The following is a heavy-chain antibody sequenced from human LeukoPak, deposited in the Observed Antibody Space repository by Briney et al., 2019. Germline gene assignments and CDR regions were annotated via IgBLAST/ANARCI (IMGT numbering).Heavy chain of an antibody. CDR2: IIPIFGTA. Sequence: ASVKVSCKASGYTLTSYGISWVRQAPGQGLVWRGEIIPIFGTANYAQKFQGRVTITTDESTSTAYMELSSLRSEDTAVYYCAKDQRAYYYGSGSYYHFDYWGQGTLVTVSS. CDR3: AKDQRAYYYGSGSYYHFDY. V-gene: IGHV1-69*05. J-gene: IGHJ4*02. CDR1: GYTLTSYG. D-gene: IGHD3-10*01.